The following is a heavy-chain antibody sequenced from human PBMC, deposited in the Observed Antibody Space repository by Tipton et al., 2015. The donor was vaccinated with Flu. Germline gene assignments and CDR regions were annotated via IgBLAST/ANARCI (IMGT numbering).Heavy chain of an antibody. J-gene: IGHJ4*02. Sequence: TLSLTCTVSGGSISSSSHHWGWIRQPPGKGLEWIGCMFHSGSTYYNPSLKSRVTISLDTSKNQFSLKLSSVTAADTGVYYCVSDRGWMTEDFWGPGTLVTVSS. CDR1: GGSISSSSHH. CDR3: VSDRGWMTEDF. D-gene: IGHD5-12*01. V-gene: IGHV4-39*07. CDR2: MFHSGST.